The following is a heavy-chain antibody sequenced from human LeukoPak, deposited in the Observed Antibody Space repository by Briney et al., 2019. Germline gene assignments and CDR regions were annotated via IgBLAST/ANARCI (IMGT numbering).Heavy chain of an antibody. V-gene: IGHV4-34*01. Sequence: SETLSLTCAVYGGSFSGYYWSWIRQPPGKGLEWIGEINHSGSTNYNPSLKSRVTISVDTSKNQFSLKLSSVTAADTAVYYCARAVNYYGSGSYYTRYYYYYMDVWGKGTTVTVSS. CDR3: ARAVNYYGSGSYYTRYYYYYMDV. D-gene: IGHD3-10*01. CDR1: GGSFSGYY. CDR2: INHSGST. J-gene: IGHJ6*03.